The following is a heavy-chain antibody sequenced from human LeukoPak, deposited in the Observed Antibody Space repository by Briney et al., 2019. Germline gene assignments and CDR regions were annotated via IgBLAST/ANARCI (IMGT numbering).Heavy chain of an antibody. CDR3: AGSLVGTVVPAAIEAPGQKAFDY. CDR1: GGSISSSSYY. V-gene: IGHV4-39*01. CDR2: IYCSGST. J-gene: IGHJ4*02. Sequence: SETLSLTCTVSGGSISSSSYYWGWIRQPPGKGLEWIGSIYCSGSTYYNPSLKSRVTISVDTSKNQFSLKLSSVTAADTAVYYCAGSLVGTVVPAAIEAPGQKAFDYWGQGTLVTVSS. D-gene: IGHD2-2*02.